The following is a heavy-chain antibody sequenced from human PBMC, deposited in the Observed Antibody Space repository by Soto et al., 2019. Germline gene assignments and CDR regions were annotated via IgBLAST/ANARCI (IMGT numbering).Heavy chain of an antibody. CDR1: GFSFSNYA. CDR3: ARAASSFYESSASIFPAFDI. J-gene: IGHJ3*02. Sequence: QEQLVESGGGVVQPGRSLRLSCAASGFSFSNYAIHWVRQAPGKGLEWVAVISFDGSTKSYADSVKGRFTISRDNSKNTLYLRMDGLRAEDTAVFYCARAASSFYESSASIFPAFDIWGQGTMVTVSS. V-gene: IGHV3-30-3*01. CDR2: ISFDGSTK. D-gene: IGHD3-22*01.